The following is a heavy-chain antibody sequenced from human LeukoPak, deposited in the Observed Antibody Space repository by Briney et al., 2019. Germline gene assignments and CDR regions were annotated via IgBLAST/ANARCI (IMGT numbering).Heavy chain of an antibody. J-gene: IGHJ4*02. CDR2: IFHYGTT. CDR1: GGSIRTTTW. Sequence: SGTLSLTCSVSGGSIRTTTWWSWVRQPPGKGLEWIGDIFHYGTTNCNPSLKSRVTMSVDTSSNQFSLTLNSVTAADTAVYYCAGWGVDYGGNFEYSDYWGQGTLVTVSS. D-gene: IGHD4-23*01. CDR3: AGWGVDYGGNFEYSDY. V-gene: IGHV4-4*02.